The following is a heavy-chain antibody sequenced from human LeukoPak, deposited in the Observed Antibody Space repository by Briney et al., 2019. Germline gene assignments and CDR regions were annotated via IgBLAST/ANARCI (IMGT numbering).Heavy chain of an antibody. CDR3: VRAGSSSRTTTFDT. Sequence: ASVRVSCKTSDYVFTSYGVSWVRQAPGQGLEWIGWISTYNGRTKYAQKFQGRVTVTSDTPSTTAYLALKKLRHDDTAFYYCVRAGSSSRTTTFDTWGQGTLVTVSS. D-gene: IGHD2-2*01. CDR2: ISTYNGRT. CDR1: DYVFTSYG. J-gene: IGHJ5*02. V-gene: IGHV1-18*01.